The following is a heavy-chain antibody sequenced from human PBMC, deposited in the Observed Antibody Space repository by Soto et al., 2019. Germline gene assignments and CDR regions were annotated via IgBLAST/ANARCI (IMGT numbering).Heavy chain of an antibody. Sequence: PGESLKISCKGSAYFFTTYWIGWVRQMPGKGLEWMGLIYPGDSDTRYSPSLQGRITISADKSISTAYLQWSSLRASDSAMYYCATWPTGGWQTDYWGQEPWSPSPQ. CDR3: ATWPTGGWQTDY. CDR2: IYPGDSDT. J-gene: IGHJ4*01. V-gene: IGHV5-51*01. D-gene: IGHD6-19*01. CDR1: AYFFTTYW.